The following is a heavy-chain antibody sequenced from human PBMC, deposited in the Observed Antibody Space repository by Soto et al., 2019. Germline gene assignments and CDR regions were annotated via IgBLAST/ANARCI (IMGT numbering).Heavy chain of an antibody. V-gene: IGHV1-46*03. D-gene: IGHD2-2*01. CDR2: INPSGGST. CDR3: ARDLPAHYYYYYYGMDV. CDR1: GYTFTSYY. Sequence: ASVKVSCKASGYTFTSYYMHWVRQAPGQGLEWMGIINPSGGSTSYAQKFQGRVTMTRDTSTSTVYMELSSLRSEDTAVYYCARDLPAHYYYYYYGMDVWGQGTTVTVYS. J-gene: IGHJ6*01.